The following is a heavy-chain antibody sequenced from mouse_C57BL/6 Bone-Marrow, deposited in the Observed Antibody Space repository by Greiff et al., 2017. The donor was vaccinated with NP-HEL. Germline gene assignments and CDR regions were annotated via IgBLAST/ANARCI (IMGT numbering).Heavy chain of an antibody. CDR1: GYTFTRYD. CDR2: ISPRDGST. CDR3: AYSNYVGFDY. Sequence: QVQLQQSGPELVKPGASVKLSCKASGYTFTRYDINWVKQRPGQGLEWIGWISPRDGSTKYNEKCKGKATLTVDTSSSTAYMELHSLTSEDSAVYFCAYSNYVGFDYWGQGTTLTVSS. V-gene: IGHV1-85*01. J-gene: IGHJ2*01. D-gene: IGHD2-5*01.